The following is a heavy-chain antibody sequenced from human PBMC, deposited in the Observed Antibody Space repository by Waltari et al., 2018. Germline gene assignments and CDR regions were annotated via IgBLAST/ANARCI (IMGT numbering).Heavy chain of an antibody. D-gene: IGHD3-16*01. J-gene: IGHJ6*02. CDR1: GFTVSSNY. Sequence: EVQLVESGGGLIQPGGSLRLSCAASGFTVSSNYMSWVRQAPGKGLEWVSVIYGGGSTYQADSVKGRFIISMDNSKDPVYLQMNRLRAEDTAVYYCATPPRGTYGMVVWGQGTTVTVSS. V-gene: IGHV3-53*01. CDR2: IYGGGST. CDR3: ATPPRGTYGMVV.